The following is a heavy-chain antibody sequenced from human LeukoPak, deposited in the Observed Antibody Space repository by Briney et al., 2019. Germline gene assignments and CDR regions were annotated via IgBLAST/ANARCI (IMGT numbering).Heavy chain of an antibody. CDR2: ISSSSSTI. V-gene: IGHV3-48*01. J-gene: IGHJ6*02. CDR1: GFTFSSYS. Sequence: PGGSLRLSCAASGFTFSSYSMNWVRQAPGKGLEWVSYISSSSSTIYYADSVKGRFTISRDNAKNSLYLQMNSLRAEDTAVYYCARDGGNYYWYYYYGMDVWGQGTTVTVSS. D-gene: IGHD1-26*01. CDR3: ARDGGNYYWYYYYGMDV.